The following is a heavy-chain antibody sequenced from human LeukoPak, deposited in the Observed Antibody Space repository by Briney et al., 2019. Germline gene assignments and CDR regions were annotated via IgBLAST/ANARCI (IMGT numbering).Heavy chain of an antibody. V-gene: IGHV3-48*01. CDR3: ARDWYSSGRYLGD. J-gene: IGHJ4*02. CDR2: ISISSGTL. D-gene: IGHD6-19*01. Sequence: GGSLRLSCAASGFTLSSYSMNCVRQAPGKGLEWVSYISISSGTLYYADSVKGRFTISRDNAKNSLYLQMHSLRAEDTAVYYCARDWYSSGRYLGDWGQGTLVTVSS. CDR1: GFTLSSYS.